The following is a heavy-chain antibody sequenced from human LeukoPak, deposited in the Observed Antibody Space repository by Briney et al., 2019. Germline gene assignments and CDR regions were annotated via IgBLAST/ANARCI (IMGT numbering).Heavy chain of an antibody. J-gene: IGHJ4*02. CDR2: ISSSSSYI. CDR1: GFTFSSHS. Sequence: PGGSLTLSCAASGFTFSSHSMNWVRQAPGKGLEWVSSISSSSSYIYYADSVKGRFTISRDNAKNSLYLQMNSLRAEDTAVYYCARDFSDSSGYYYRFDYWGQGTLVTVSS. D-gene: IGHD3-22*01. CDR3: ARDFSDSSGYYYRFDY. V-gene: IGHV3-21*01.